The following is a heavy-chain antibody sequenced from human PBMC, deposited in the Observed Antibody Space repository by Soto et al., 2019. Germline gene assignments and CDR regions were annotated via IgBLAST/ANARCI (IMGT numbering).Heavy chain of an antibody. D-gene: IGHD1-1*01. CDR3: AKEGPITNWYFDY. CDR2: ISYDGKVA. J-gene: IGHJ4*02. Sequence: QVQLVESGGGVVQPGRSLRLSCAASGFTFSRYGMHWVRQAPGKGLEWVTVISYDGKVAYYADYVKGRLTISRDNSKNTLYLQMNSLRTEDTAMYYCAKEGPITNWYFDYWGQGTLVTVSS. V-gene: IGHV3-30*18. CDR1: GFTFSRYG.